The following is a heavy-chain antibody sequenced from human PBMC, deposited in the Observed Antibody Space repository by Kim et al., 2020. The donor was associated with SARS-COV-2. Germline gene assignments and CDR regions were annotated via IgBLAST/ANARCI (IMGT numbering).Heavy chain of an antibody. D-gene: IGHD2-2*01. Sequence: YADSVKARFTIARDNSENTLYVQMNSLKTEDTAVYYCAKDVRTEAAAMQTWGQGTLVTVAS. J-gene: IGHJ5*02. CDR3: AKDVRTEAAAMQT. V-gene: IGHV3-30*02.